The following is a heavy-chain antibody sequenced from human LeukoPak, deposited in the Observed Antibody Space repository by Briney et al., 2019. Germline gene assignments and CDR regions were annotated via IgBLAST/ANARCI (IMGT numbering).Heavy chain of an antibody. V-gene: IGHV4-59*08. J-gene: IGHJ4*02. CDR2: IYYSGST. CDR1: GGSISSYY. D-gene: IGHD3-16*01. CDR3: ARGGGQFDY. Sequence: SETLSLTCTVSGGSISSYYWSWIRQPPGKGLEWIGYIYYSGSTNYNPSLKSRVTISVDTSKNQFSLKLSSVTVADTAVYYCARGGGQFDYWGQGTLVTVSS.